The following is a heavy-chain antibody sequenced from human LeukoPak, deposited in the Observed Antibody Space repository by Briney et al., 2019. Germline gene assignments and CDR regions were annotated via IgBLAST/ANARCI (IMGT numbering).Heavy chain of an antibody. J-gene: IGHJ4*02. V-gene: IGHV3-7*04. D-gene: IGHD6-13*01. Sequence: GGSLRLSCAASGFTFSNYWMSWVRQAPGKGLEFMANIKEAGSEKYYVDSVKGRFTISRDNDKNLVHLQMYSLRAEDTAVYYCARGGGMRSWYDFDYWGQGTLVTVSS. CDR3: ARGGGMRSWYDFDY. CDR2: IKEAGSEK. CDR1: GFTFSNYW.